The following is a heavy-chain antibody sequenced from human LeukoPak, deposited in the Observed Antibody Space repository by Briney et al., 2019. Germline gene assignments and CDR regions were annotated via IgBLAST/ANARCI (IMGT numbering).Heavy chain of an antibody. CDR3: ARAVWDDFWSGYYIYYYYGMAV. V-gene: IGHV1-2*02. Sequence: ASVKVSCKASGYTFTGYYMHWLRQAPGQGLEWMGWINPNSGGTNYAQKFQGRVTMTRDTSISTAYMELSRLRSDDTAVYYCARAVWDDFWSGYYIYYYYGMAVWGQGTTVTVSS. J-gene: IGHJ6*02. D-gene: IGHD3-3*01. CDR2: INPNSGGT. CDR1: GYTFTGYY.